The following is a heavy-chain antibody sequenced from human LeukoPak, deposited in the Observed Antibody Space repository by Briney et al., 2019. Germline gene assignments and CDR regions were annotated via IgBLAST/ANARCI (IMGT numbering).Heavy chain of an antibody. CDR3: ARSRYQLLPGYNWFYP. J-gene: IGHJ5*02. CDR2: IYTSGST. V-gene: IGHV4-61*02. D-gene: IGHD2-2*01. CDR1: GGSISSGSYY. Sequence: PSETLSLTCTVSGGSISSGSYYWSWIRQPAGKGLEWIGRIYTSGSTNYNPSLKSRVTISVDTSKNQFSLKLSSVTAADTAVYYCARSRYQLLPGYNWFYPWGQGTLVTVSS.